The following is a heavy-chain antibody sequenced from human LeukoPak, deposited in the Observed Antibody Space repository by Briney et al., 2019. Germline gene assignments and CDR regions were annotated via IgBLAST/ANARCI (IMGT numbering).Heavy chain of an antibody. Sequence: SETLSLTCTVSGGSISSGSYYWSWIRQPAGKALEWIGRIYTSGNTNYKPSLESRVTISLDTSKKQFSLNLSSVTAADTAIYYCARLSYYDNSDFALFDYWGQGTLVTVSS. V-gene: IGHV4-61*02. D-gene: IGHD3-22*01. CDR3: ARLSYYDNSDFALFDY. CDR1: GGSISSGSYY. CDR2: IYTSGNT. J-gene: IGHJ4*02.